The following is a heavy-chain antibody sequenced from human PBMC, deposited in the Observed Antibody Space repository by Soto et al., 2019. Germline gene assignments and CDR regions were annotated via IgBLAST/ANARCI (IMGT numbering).Heavy chain of an antibody. V-gene: IGHV4-59*08. CDR2: IYYSGST. CDR1: GDSISGYF. J-gene: IGHJ4*02. Sequence: QVQLQESGPGLVKPSETLSLTCTVSGDSISGYFWSWIRQPPGKGLEWIGYIYYSGSTNYNPSLKSRVTISVDTSKKQFSLKLSSVTAADTAVYYCARHKGGGAGCLDYWGQGTLVTVSS. D-gene: IGHD3-9*01. CDR3: ARHKGGGAGCLDY.